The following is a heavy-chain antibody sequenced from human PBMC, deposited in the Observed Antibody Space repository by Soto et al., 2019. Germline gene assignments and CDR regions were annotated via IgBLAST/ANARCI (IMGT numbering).Heavy chain of an antibody. Sequence: QVQLQESGPGLVKPSQTLSLTCTVSGGSISSGGYYWSWIRQHPGKGLEWIGYIYYSGSTYYNPSLKSRVTISVDTSKNQFSLKLSSVTAADTAVYYCANYGSGSYSVGWFDPWGQGTLVTVSS. CDR3: ANYGSGSYSVGWFDP. CDR1: GGSISSGGYY. CDR2: IYYSGST. V-gene: IGHV4-31*03. J-gene: IGHJ5*02. D-gene: IGHD3-10*01.